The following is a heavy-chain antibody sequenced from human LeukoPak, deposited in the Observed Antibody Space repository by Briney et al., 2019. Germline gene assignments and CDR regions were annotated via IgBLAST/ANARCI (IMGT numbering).Heavy chain of an antibody. CDR2: IDWDGDK. D-gene: IGHD3-9*01. J-gene: IGHJ4*02. Sequence: SGPTLVNPTQTLTLTCTFPGFSLRRRGMGVSWLRQPPGKALEWLARIDWDGDKFYSTALKSRLIISKDTSRNQVTLIMTNMDPVDTATYYCARTNYLLRYFDYWGQGALVTVSS. CDR1: GFSLRRRGMG. CDR3: ARTNYLLRYFDY. V-gene: IGHV2-70*04.